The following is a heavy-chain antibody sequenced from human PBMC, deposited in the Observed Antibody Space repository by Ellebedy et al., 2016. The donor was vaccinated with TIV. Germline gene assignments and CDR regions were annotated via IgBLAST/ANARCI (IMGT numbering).Heavy chain of an antibody. J-gene: IGHJ2*01. D-gene: IGHD5-24*01. Sequence: ASVKVSCXASADRFSNYALSWVRQAPGQGLEWMGGIDPIFGSANYAQNFQGRVTITADDSATTSTVYMELSSLKSEDTAMYYCARRDGYPTYWYFDLWGPGTLATVSS. CDR2: IDPIFGSA. CDR3: ARRDGYPTYWYFDL. CDR1: ADRFSNYA. V-gene: IGHV1-69*13.